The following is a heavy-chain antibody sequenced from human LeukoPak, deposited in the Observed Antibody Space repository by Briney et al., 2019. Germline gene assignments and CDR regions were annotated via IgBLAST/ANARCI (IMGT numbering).Heavy chain of an antibody. D-gene: IGHD1-26*01. CDR2: IYTSGST. J-gene: IGHJ4*02. CDR3: ARGSEVRSYYGIDY. CDR1: GGSITSYY. V-gene: IGHV4-4*07. Sequence: SETLSLTCTVSGGSITSYYWSWIRQPAGKGLEWIGRIYTSGSTNYNPSLKSRVTMSVDTSKNQFSLKLSSVTAADTAVYYCARGSEVRSYYGIDYWGQGTLVTVSS.